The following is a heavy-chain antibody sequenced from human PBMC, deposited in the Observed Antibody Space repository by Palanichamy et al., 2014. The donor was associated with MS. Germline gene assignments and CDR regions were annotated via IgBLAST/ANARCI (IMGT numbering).Heavy chain of an antibody. CDR2: ISYDGSNK. V-gene: IGHV3-30*03. D-gene: IGHD3-3*01. Sequence: QVQLVESGGGVVQPGRSLRLSCAASGFTFSTYGMHWVRQAPGKGLEWVALISYDGSNKYYADSLRGRFTISRDNSRNTLSLQMNSLRPEDTAVYYCARPTSLRFLQGVAFDIWGQGTVVTVSS. J-gene: IGHJ3*02. CDR1: GFTFSTYG. CDR3: ARPTSLRFLQGVAFDI.